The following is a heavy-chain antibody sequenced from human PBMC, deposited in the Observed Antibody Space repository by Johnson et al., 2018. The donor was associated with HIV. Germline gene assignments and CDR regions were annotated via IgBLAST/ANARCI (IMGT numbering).Heavy chain of an antibody. Sequence: QMQLVESGGGVVQPGGSLRLSFAASRFIFSSYGMHWVRQAPGKGLEWVAFIWYDGSSKYYPDSVKGRFTISRVNSKNMLYLQMNSLRVEDTAVYYCVKEASRGTVTQAPDAFDIWGQGTVVTVSS. CDR1: RFIFSSYG. J-gene: IGHJ3*02. CDR2: IWYDGSSK. D-gene: IGHD4-17*01. CDR3: VKEASRGTVTQAPDAFDI. V-gene: IGHV3-30*02.